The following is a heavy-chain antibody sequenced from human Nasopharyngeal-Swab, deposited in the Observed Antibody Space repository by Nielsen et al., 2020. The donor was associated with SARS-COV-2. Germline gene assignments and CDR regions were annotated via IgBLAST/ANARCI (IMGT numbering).Heavy chain of an antibody. V-gene: IGHV3-11*06. CDR2: ISSSSSYT. Sequence: LSLTCAASGFTFSDYYMSWIRQAPGKGLEWVSYISSSSSYTNYADSVKGRFTISRDNAKNSLYLQMNSLRAEDTAVYYCARSEYSSAFDYWGQGTLVTVSS. CDR3: ARSEYSSAFDY. J-gene: IGHJ4*02. CDR1: GFTFSDYY. D-gene: IGHD6-19*01.